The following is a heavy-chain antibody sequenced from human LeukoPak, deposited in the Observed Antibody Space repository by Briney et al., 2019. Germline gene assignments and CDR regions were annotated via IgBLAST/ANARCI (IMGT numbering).Heavy chain of an antibody. J-gene: IGHJ4*02. Sequence: SGGSLRLSCAASGFTFSSYAMSWVRQAPGKGLEWVSAISGSGGSTYYADSVKGRFTISRDNSKNTLYLQMNSLRAEDTAVYYCASSPEDIVVVVAATDYWGQGTLVTVSS. CDR2: ISGSGGST. V-gene: IGHV3-23*01. CDR1: GFTFSSYA. CDR3: ASSPEDIVVVVAATDY. D-gene: IGHD2-15*01.